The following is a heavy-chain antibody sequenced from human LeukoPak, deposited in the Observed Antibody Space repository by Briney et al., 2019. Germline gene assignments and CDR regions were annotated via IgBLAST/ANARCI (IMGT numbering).Heavy chain of an antibody. Sequence: GGTLRLSCAASGFTFSSYGMSWVRQAPGKGLEWVSAISGSGGSTYYADSVKGRFTISRDNSKSTLYLQMNSLRAEDTAVYYCAKGQWLDHYYFDYWGQGTLVTVSS. CDR1: GFTFSSYG. D-gene: IGHD5-12*01. CDR3: AKGQWLDHYYFDY. V-gene: IGHV3-23*01. CDR2: ISGSGGST. J-gene: IGHJ4*02.